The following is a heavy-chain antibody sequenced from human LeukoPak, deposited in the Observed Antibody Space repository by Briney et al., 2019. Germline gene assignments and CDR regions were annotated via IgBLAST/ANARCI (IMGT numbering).Heavy chain of an antibody. CDR2: ISAYNGNT. V-gene: IGHV1-18*01. Sequence: VASVKVSCKASGYTFTSYGISWVRQAPRQGLEWMGWISAYNGNTNYAQKLQGRVTMTTDTSTSTAYVELRSLRSDDTAVYYCARGVYSGSYFSYYYYYMDVWGKGTTVTVSS. CDR3: ARGVYSGSYFSYYYYYMDV. CDR1: GYTFTSYG. J-gene: IGHJ6*03. D-gene: IGHD1-26*01.